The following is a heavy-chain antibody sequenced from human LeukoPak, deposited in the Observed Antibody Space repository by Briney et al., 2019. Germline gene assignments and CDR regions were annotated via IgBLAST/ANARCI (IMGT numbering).Heavy chain of an antibody. V-gene: IGHV3-48*04. CDR2: ISSSSSTI. J-gene: IGHJ4*02. CDR3: ARAPDFYYDSRNFDY. D-gene: IGHD3-22*01. CDR1: GFTFSSYS. Sequence: PGGSLRLSCAASGFTFSSYSMNWVRQAPGKGLEWVSYISSSSSTIYYADSVKGRFTISRDNAKNSLYLQMNSLRAEDTAVYYCARAPDFYYDSRNFDYWGQGTLVTVSS.